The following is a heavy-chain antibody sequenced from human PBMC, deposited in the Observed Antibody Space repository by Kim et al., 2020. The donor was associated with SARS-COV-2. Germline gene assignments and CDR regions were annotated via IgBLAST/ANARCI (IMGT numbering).Heavy chain of an antibody. Sequence: GGSLRLSCAASGFTFNYNAMSWVRQAPGKGLEWVSAISGSGGSTYYTDSVKGRFTISRDNSKSTLYLQMNSLRAEDTAIYYCAKIRGLLKLQLHYYFDF. CDR1: GFTFNYNA. V-gene: IGHV3-23*01. D-gene: IGHD1-7*01. CDR2: ISGSGGST. CDR3: AKIRGLLKLQLHYYFDF. J-gene: IGHJ4*01.